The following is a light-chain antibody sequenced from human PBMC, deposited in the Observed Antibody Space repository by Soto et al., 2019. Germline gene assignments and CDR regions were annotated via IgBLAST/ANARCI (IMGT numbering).Light chain of an antibody. J-gene: IGLJ2*01. CDR2: EVN. CDR3: SSYVGDDMFV. CDR1: SSDIGAHNF. V-gene: IGLV2-8*01. Sequence: QSALTQPPSASGSPGQSLTISCTGTSSDIGAHNFVFWYQQYPGKAPKLIIYEVNKRPSGVPDRFSGSKSGNTASLSVSGLQTEDEADYYCSSYVGDDMFVFGGGTKVTVL.